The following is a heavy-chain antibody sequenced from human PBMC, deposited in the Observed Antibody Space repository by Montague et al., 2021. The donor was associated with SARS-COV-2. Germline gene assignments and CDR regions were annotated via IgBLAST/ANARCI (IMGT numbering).Heavy chain of an antibody. D-gene: IGHD3-10*01. Sequence: SETLSLTCSVSGGSIGSYYWSWLRQPPGKGLEWIGHIHYRGSNTYNPSFKSRVTMSIDTPKNQFSLKLSSVTAADTAVYYCARSLDPSGTYYLPYWGQGTLVTVSS. CDR3: ARSLDPSGTYYLPY. CDR1: GGSIGSYY. V-gene: IGHV4-59*01. CDR2: IHYRGSN. J-gene: IGHJ4*02.